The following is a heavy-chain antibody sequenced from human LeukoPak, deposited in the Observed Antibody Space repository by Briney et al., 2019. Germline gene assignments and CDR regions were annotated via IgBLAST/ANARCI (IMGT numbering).Heavy chain of an antibody. J-gene: IGHJ4*02. V-gene: IGHV1-18*04. CDR2: ISAYNGNT. Sequence: WASVKVSCKASGYTFSMYGVSWVRQAPGQGREWMGWISAYNGNTNYVQRLQGRVTMATDTSTSTAYMELRSLRSDDTAVYYCARDRGALPLTTFFDYWGQGTLVTVSS. CDR3: ARDRGALPLTTFFDY. CDR1: GYTFSMYG. D-gene: IGHD3-16*01.